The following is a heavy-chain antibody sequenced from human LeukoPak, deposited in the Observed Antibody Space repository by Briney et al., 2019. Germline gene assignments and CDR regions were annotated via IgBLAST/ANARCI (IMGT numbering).Heavy chain of an antibody. J-gene: IGHJ4*02. V-gene: IGHV3-48*02. Sequence: GGSLRLSCAASGFTFSSYSMNWVRQAPGKGLEWVSYITGSSTTIYYADSVEGRFTNSRDNAKNSLYLQMNSLRDEDTAVYYCARAASGNTFGYYYWGQGTLVTVSS. CDR2: ITGSSTTI. CDR1: GFTFSSYS. D-gene: IGHD5-18*01. CDR3: ARAASGNTFGYYY.